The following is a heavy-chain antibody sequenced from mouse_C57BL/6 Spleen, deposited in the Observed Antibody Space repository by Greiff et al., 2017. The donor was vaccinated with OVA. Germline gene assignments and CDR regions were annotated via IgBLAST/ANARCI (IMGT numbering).Heavy chain of an antibody. V-gene: IGHV5-17*01. J-gene: IGHJ4*01. CDR1: GFTFSDYG. Sequence: EVKLVESGGGLVKPGGSLKLSCAASGFTFSDYGMHWVRQAPEKGLEWVAYISSGSSTIYYADTVKGRFTISRDNAKNTLFLQMTSLRSEDTAMYYCARRDTIYYAMDYWGQGTSVTVSS. CDR3: ARRDTIYYAMDY. CDR2: ISSGSSTI.